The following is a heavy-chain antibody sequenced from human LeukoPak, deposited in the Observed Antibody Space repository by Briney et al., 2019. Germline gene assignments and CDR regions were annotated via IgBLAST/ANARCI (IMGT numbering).Heavy chain of an antibody. CDR2: ISSGSSTT. J-gene: IGHJ4*02. D-gene: IGHD3-10*01. CDR3: ARGRGLTLSYHYFDY. V-gene: IGHV3-48*02. Sequence: PGGSLRLSCAASEFTFSSYSMNWVRQAPGRGLEWVSYISSGSSTTYYADSVKGRFTISRDNAKNSLYLQVNSLRDEDTAVYYCARGRGLTLSYHYFDYWGQGTLVTVSS. CDR1: EFTFSSYS.